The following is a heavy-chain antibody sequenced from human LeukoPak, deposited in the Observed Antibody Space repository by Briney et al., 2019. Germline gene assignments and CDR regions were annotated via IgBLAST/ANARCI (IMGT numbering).Heavy chain of an antibody. D-gene: IGHD6-6*01. J-gene: IGHJ3*02. CDR1: GFTFSSYA. Sequence: GGSLRLSCAASGFTFSSYAMHWVRQAPGKGLEWVAVISYDGSNKYYADSVKGRFTISRDNSKNTLYLQMNSLRAEDTAVYYCARDLQGSIAALYAFDIWGQGTMVTVSS. CDR3: ARDLQGSIAALYAFDI. V-gene: IGHV3-30*04. CDR2: ISYDGSNK.